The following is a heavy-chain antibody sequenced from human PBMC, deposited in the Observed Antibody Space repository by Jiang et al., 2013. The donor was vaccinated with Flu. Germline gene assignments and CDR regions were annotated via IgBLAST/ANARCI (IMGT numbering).Heavy chain of an antibody. J-gene: IGHJ4*02. D-gene: IGHD3-22*01. Sequence: KNRVTISVDTSNNQFSLKLSSVTAADTAVYYCARSTSDSSGYRFDYWGQGTLATVSS. CDR3: ARSTSDSSGYRFDY. V-gene: IGHV4-39*07.